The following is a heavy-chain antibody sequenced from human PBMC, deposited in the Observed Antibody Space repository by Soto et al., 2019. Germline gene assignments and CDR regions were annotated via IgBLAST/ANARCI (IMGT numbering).Heavy chain of an antibody. V-gene: IGHV4-59*01. CDR2: IYYSGST. CDR3: ARVGAYSSGYHIARPPLLGYGMDV. Sequence: WATLGLTCPVSGGSISSYYWSWIRQPPGKGLEWIGYIYYSGSTNYNPSLKSRVTISVDTSKNQFSLKLSSVTAADTAVYYCARVGAYSSGYHIARPPLLGYGMDVWGQGTTVTVSS. CDR1: GGSISSYY. D-gene: IGHD6-19*01. J-gene: IGHJ6*02.